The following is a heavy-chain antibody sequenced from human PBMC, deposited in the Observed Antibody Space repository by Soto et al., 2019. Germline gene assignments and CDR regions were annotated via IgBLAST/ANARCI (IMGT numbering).Heavy chain of an antibody. CDR2: IYAGNSYT. J-gene: IGHJ4*02. CDR3: ARLIKSARERSGIGY. D-gene: IGHD3-10*01. Sequence: PWEAPKIPCKGPGCRLPSLWLDLVSQMPGKGLEWMGIIYAGNSYTRYSPSFQGQVTLSAHKTISADYLQWSSLQASDTAMYYCARLIKSARERSGIGYWGQGTLVTVSS. V-gene: IGHV5-51*01. CDR1: GCRLPSLW.